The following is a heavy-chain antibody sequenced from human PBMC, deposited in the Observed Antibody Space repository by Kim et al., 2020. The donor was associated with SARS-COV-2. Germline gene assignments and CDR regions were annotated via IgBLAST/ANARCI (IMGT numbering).Heavy chain of an antibody. V-gene: IGHV3-9*01. Sequence: GGSLRLSCAASGFTFDDYAINWVRQAPGKGLEWVSGISWNSGSIGYADSVKGRFTISRDNAKNALYLQMNSLRAEDTALYYCAKDMRSSWSGYIPPYYYYGMDVWGQGTTVTVSS. CDR3: AKDMRSSWSGYIPPYYYYGMDV. J-gene: IGHJ6*02. CDR2: ISWNSGSI. D-gene: IGHD3-3*01. CDR1: GFTFDDYA.